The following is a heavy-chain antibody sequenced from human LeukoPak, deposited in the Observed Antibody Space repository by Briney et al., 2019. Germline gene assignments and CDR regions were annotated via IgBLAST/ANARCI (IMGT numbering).Heavy chain of an antibody. V-gene: IGHV1-69*01. CDR1: GGTFSSYA. CDR2: IIPILGTA. D-gene: IGHD2-2*01. CDR3: ARDSYCSSTSCYYGMDV. J-gene: IGHJ6*02. Sequence: GASVKVSCKASGGTFSSYAISWVRQAPGQGLEWMGGIIPILGTANYAQKFQGRVTITADESTSTAYMELSSLRSEDTAVYYCARDSYCSSTSCYYGMDVWGQGTTVTVSS.